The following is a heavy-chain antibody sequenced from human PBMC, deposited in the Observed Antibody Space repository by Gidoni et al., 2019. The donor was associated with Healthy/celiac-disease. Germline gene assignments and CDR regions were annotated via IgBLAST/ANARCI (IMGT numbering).Heavy chain of an antibody. CDR1: GFPFRSYS. CDR2: ISSSSSYI. Sequence: EVQLVESGGGLVKPGGSLRLSCAASGFPFRSYSMNWVRQAPGKGLEWVSSISSSSSYIYYADSVKGRFTISRDNAKNSLYLQMNSLRAEDTAVYYCASLGFGELRSPFDYWGQGTLVTVSS. D-gene: IGHD3-10*01. V-gene: IGHV3-21*01. CDR3: ASLGFGELRSPFDY. J-gene: IGHJ4*02.